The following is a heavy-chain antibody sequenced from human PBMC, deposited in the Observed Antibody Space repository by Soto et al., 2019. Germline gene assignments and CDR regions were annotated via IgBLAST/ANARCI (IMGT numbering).Heavy chain of an antibody. V-gene: IGHV3-15*07. J-gene: IGHJ6*02. D-gene: IGHD6-19*01. CDR1: GFTFSNAW. CDR2: IKSKTDGGTT. CDR3: TTVYSSGWNFGGYYYGMDV. Sequence: GGSLRLSCAASGFTFSNAWMNWVRQAPGKGLEWVGRIKSKTDGGTTDYAAPVKGRFTISRDDSKNTLYLQMNSLKTEDTAVYYCTTVYSSGWNFGGYYYGMDVWGQGTTVTVSS.